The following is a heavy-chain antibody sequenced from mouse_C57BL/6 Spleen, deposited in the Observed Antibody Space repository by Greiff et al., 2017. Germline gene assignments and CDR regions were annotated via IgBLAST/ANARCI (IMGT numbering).Heavy chain of an antibody. J-gene: IGHJ3*01. CDR2: ISDGGSYT. CDR1: GFTFSSYA. Sequence: EVHLLESGAGLVKPGGSLKLSCAASGFTFSSYAMSWVRQTPEKRLEWIATISDGGSYTYYPQNVKGRFTISRDNAKNNLYLQMSHLKSEDSAMYYCARGNYDGAWFAYWGQGTLVTVSA. D-gene: IGHD1-1*02. V-gene: IGHV5-4*01. CDR3: ARGNYDGAWFAY.